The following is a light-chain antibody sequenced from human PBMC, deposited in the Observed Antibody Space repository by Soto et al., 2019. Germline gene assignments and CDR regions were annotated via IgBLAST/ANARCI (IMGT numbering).Light chain of an antibody. Sequence: QSALTQPASVSGSPGQPITISCTGTSSDVGGYNYVSWYQQHPGKAPKLMIYDVSNRPSGVSNRFSGSKSGNTASLTISGLQAEDEADCYCSSYTRSSTPLYVVFGGGTKLTVL. CDR1: SSDVGGYNY. V-gene: IGLV2-14*01. CDR3: SSYTRSSTPLYVV. J-gene: IGLJ2*01. CDR2: DVS.